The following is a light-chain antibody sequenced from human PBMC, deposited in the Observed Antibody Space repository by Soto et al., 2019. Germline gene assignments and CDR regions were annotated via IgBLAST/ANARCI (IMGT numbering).Light chain of an antibody. CDR1: SSNIGSNF. CDR2: RNS. Sequence: QSVLTQPPSASGTPGQTVIIYCSGNSSNIGSNFVFWYSQLPGAAPTLLIYRNSQRPSGVPDRFSGSKSGTSASLAISGLRSEDEAHYYCAAWDDSLNGELFGGGTKLTVL. J-gene: IGLJ2*01. CDR3: AAWDDSLNGEL. V-gene: IGLV1-47*01.